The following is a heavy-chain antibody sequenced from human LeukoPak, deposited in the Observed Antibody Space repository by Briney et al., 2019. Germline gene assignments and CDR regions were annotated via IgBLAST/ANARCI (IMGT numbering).Heavy chain of an antibody. Sequence: WGSLRLSCAASGFTFSGSAMHWVRQASGKGLEWVGRIRSKANSYATAYAASVKGRFTISRDDSKNTAYLQMNSLKTEDTAVYYCTRRGLSIDYWGQGTLVTVSS. CDR3: TRRGLSIDY. J-gene: IGHJ4*02. D-gene: IGHD2-2*01. V-gene: IGHV3-73*01. CDR1: GFTFSGSA. CDR2: IRSKANSYAT.